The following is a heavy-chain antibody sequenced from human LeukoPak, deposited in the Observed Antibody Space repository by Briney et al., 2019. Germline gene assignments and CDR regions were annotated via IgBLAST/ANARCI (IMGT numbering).Heavy chain of an antibody. Sequence: GGSLRLSCVASGFTFSNYAMSWVRQAPGKGLEWVSTVIASGSTSYYAESVKGRFTISRDNSRDTLYLQMNILRAQDTAVYYCAKSRGIYCRSSTCSFDYWGQGILVTVSS. CDR3: AKSRGIYCRSSTCSFDY. CDR1: GFTFSNYA. CDR2: VIASGSTS. V-gene: IGHV3-23*01. D-gene: IGHD2-2*01. J-gene: IGHJ4*02.